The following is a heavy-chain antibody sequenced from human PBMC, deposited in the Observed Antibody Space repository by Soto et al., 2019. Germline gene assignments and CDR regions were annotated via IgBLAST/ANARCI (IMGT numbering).Heavy chain of an antibody. J-gene: IGHJ6*03. V-gene: IGHV3-9*01. CDR3: AKDMLALGVGLPPYYMDV. CDR1: GFTFDDYA. D-gene: IGHD7-27*01. Sequence: GGSLRLSCAASGFTFDDYAMHWVRQAPGKGLEWVSGISWNSGSIGYADSVKGRFTISRDNAKNSLYLQMNSLGAEDTALYYCAKDMLALGVGLPPYYMDVWGKGTTVTVSS. CDR2: ISWNSGSI.